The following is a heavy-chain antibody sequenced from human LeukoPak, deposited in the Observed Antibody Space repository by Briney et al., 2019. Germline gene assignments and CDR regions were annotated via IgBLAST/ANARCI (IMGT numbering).Heavy chain of an antibody. J-gene: IGHJ4*02. CDR3: ARERREYSSPGPFDY. V-gene: IGHV4-4*07. CDR1: GGSISSYY. Sequence: KPSETLSLTCTVSGGSISSYYWSWIRQPAGKGLEWIGRIYTGGSTNYNPSVKSRVTISVDKSKNQFSLKLSSVTAADTAVYYCARERREYSSPGPFDYWGQGTLVTVSS. CDR2: IYTGGST. D-gene: IGHD6-6*01.